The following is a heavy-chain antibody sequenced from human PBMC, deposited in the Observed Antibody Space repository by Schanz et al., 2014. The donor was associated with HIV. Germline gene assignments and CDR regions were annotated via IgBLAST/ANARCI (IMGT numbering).Heavy chain of an antibody. V-gene: IGHV4-34*01. CDR1: GGSFGGYY. Sequence: QVQLQQWGAGLLKPSETLSLTCAVYGGSFGGYYWSWIRQSPGKGLQWIGEMNDSGSSDYNPSLKGRVTISVDTPKRQFSLKLISMTAADTAVYFCARRGEYHLSEDHYYYYGMDVWGQGTTVTVSS. J-gene: IGHJ6*02. D-gene: IGHD2-2*01. CDR2: MNDSGSS. CDR3: ARRGEYHLSEDHYYYYGMDV.